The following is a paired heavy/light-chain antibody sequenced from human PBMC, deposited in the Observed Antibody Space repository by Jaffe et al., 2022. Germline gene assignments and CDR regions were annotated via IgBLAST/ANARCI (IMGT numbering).Heavy chain of an antibody. CDR1: GGSISSSSYY. V-gene: IGHV4-39*01. Sequence: QLQLQESGPGLVKPSETLSLTCTVSGGSISSSSYYWGWIRQPPGKGLEWIGSIYYSGSTYYNPSLKSRVTISVDTSKNQFSLKLSSVTAADTAVYYCARLSVTIFGVVTAPYYYYMDVWGKGTTVTVSS. J-gene: IGHJ6*03. D-gene: IGHD3-3*01. CDR2: IYYSGST. CDR3: ARLSVTIFGVVTAPYYYYMDV.
Light chain of an antibody. CDR1: SSNIGNNA. CDR3: AAWDDRLNGWV. V-gene: IGLV1-36*01. J-gene: IGLJ3*02. Sequence: QSVLTQPPSVSEAPRQRVTISCSGSSSNIGNNAVNWYQQLPGKAPKLLIYYDDLLPSGVSDRFSGSKSGTSASLAISGLQSEDEADYYCAAWDDRLNGWVFGGGTKLTVL. CDR2: YDD.